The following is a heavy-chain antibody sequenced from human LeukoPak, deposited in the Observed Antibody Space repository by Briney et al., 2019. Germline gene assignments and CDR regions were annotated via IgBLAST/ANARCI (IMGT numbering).Heavy chain of an antibody. V-gene: IGHV4-59*01. CDR2: IYYSGST. J-gene: IGHJ4*02. CDR3: ARDYDSSGYYDY. Sequence: PSETLSLTCTVSGGSISSYYWSWIRQPPGKGLEWIGYIYYSGSTNYNPSLKSRVTISIDTSKNQFFLKLSSVTAADTAVYYCARDYDSSGYYDYWGQGTLVTVSS. CDR1: GGSISSYY. D-gene: IGHD3-22*01.